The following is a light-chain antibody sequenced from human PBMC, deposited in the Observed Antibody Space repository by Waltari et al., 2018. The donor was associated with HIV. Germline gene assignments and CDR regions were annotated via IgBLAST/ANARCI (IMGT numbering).Light chain of an antibody. Sequence: QSALTQPRSVSGSPGQSVTISCTGTSSDVGGYNYVSWYQQHPGKAPKLMIYDVTKRPAGVPDRCAGSKSGNTASLTVAGLQAEDEADYCCCSYSGGYTLVFGGGTKRAVL. V-gene: IGLV2-11*01. CDR3: CSYSGGYTLV. CDR1: SSDVGGYNY. J-gene: IGLJ3*02. CDR2: DVT.